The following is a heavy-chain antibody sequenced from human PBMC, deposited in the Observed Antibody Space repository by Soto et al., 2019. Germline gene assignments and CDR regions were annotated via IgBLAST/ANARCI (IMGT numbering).Heavy chain of an antibody. D-gene: IGHD3-22*01. Sequence: PGGSLRLSCAASGFTFSSYSMNWVRQAPWKGLEWVSYISSSSSSIYYADSVKGRFTISRDIAKNSLYLQMNSLRAEDTAVYYCARDLGYYDSSGRRSAFDMWGQGTMVTVSS. CDR2: ISSSSSSI. CDR3: ARDLGYYDSSGRRSAFDM. V-gene: IGHV3-48*01. J-gene: IGHJ3*02. CDR1: GFTFSSYS.